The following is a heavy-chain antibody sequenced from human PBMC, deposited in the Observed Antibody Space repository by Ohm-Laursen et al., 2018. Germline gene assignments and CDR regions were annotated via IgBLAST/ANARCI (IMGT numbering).Heavy chain of an antibody. CDR3: ARGGLVAGTDFDF. CDR1: GYTFNNYY. CDR2: INPSANYA. V-gene: IGHV1-46*02. D-gene: IGHD6-19*01. Sequence: ASVKVSCKASGYTFNNYYIHWVRQAPGQGLAWMGIINPSANYAHYLPKFQGRLSVTTDTSTSTVYMHLSRLTSGDTATYFCARGGLVAGTDFDFWGQGTLVTVSS. J-gene: IGHJ4*02.